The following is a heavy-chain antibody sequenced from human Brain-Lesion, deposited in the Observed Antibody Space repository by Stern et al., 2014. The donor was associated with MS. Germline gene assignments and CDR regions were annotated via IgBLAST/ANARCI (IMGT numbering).Heavy chain of an antibody. D-gene: IGHD3-3*01. J-gene: IGHJ6*02. CDR3: ARDQRGITIFGVVTDYYYLGMDV. Sequence: VQLVESGAEVKKPGASVKVSCTTSGYIFTGYYIHWVRQAPGQGLEWMAWINPNTRGTKYAQKFQGRVTMSRDTSISTAYVELSSLTSDDTAVYYCARDQRGITIFGVVTDYYYLGMDVWGQGTTVTVSS. CDR2: INPNTRGT. CDR1: GYIFTGYY. V-gene: IGHV1-2*02.